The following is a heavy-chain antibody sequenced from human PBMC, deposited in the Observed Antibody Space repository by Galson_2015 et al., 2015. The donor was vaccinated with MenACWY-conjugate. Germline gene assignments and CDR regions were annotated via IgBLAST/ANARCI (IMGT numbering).Heavy chain of an antibody. Sequence: SLRLSCAGSGFIFSSHWMHWVRQLPGEGLVWVSRMNGDGSIIDYADSVKGRFTTSRDNDKNMVFLQMDRLRAEDTAVYYCVRALNGDADYWGQGTLVTVSS. CDR1: GFIFSSHW. CDR3: VRALNGDADY. J-gene: IGHJ4*02. V-gene: IGHV3-74*01. D-gene: IGHD2-21*02. CDR2: MNGDGSII.